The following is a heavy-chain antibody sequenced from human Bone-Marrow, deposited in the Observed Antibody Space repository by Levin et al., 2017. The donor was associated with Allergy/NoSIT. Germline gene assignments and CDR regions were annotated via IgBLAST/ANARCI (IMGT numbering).Heavy chain of an antibody. V-gene: IGHV1-69*01. CDR2: IIPIFGTA. CDR1: GGTFSSYA. CDR3: AREGYYDFWSGYYTGPTGAFDI. J-gene: IGHJ3*02. D-gene: IGHD3-3*01. Sequence: KISCKASGGTFSSYAISWVRQAPGQGLEWMGGIIPIFGTANYAQKFQGRVTITADESTSTAYMELSSLRSEDTAVYYCAREGYYDFWSGYYTGPTGAFDIWGQGTMVTVSS.